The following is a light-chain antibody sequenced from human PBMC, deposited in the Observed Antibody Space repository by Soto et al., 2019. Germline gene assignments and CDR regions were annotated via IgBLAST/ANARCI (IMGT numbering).Light chain of an antibody. J-gene: IGKJ4*01. CDR3: QQRRNWLT. CDR1: QSVSSY. CDR2: DAS. Sequence: EIVMTQSPATLSVSPGERATLSCRASQSVSSYLAWYQQKPGQAPRLLIYDASNRATGIPARFSGSGSGTDFTLTISSLEPEDFAVYYCQQRRNWLTFGGGTNVELK. V-gene: IGKV3-11*01.